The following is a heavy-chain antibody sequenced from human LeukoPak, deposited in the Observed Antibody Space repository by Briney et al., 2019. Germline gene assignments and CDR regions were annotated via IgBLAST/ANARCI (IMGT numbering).Heavy chain of an antibody. D-gene: IGHD3-22*01. Sequence: GASVKVSCKASGYTFTGYYMYWVRQAPGQGLEWMGWINPNSGGTNYAQKFQGRVTMTRDTSISTAYMELSRLRSEDTAVYYCARTQDTMIVESGAFDIWGQGTMVTVSS. V-gene: IGHV1-2*02. J-gene: IGHJ3*02. CDR1: GYTFTGYY. CDR3: ARTQDTMIVESGAFDI. CDR2: INPNSGGT.